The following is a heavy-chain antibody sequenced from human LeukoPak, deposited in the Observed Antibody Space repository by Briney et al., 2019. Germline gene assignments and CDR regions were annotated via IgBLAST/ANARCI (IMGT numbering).Heavy chain of an antibody. J-gene: IGHJ4*02. V-gene: IGHV5-51*01. CDR3: ARHPDSSYARNRLFDY. D-gene: IGHD2-2*01. Sequence: GESLKISCKGSGYSFTSYWIGWVRQMPGIGLEWMGIIYPGDSDTRYSPSFQGQVTISADKSINTAYLQWSSLKASDTAMYYCARHPDSSYARNRLFDYWGQGTLVTVSS. CDR1: GYSFTSYW. CDR2: IYPGDSDT.